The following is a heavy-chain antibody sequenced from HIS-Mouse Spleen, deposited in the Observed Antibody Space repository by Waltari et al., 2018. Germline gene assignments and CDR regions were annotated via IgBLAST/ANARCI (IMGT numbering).Heavy chain of an antibody. V-gene: IGHV4-34*01. J-gene: IGHJ3*02. CDR1: GGSFSGYY. D-gene: IGHD1-1*01. CDR3: ARGRFHSWNDAFDI. CDR2: INHSGST. Sequence: QVQLQQWGAGLLKPSETLSLTCAAYGGSFSGYYWSWTRQPPGKGLEWIGEINHSGSTNYNPSLKSRVTISVDTSKNQFSLKLSSVTAADTAVYYCARGRFHSWNDAFDIWGQGTMVTISS.